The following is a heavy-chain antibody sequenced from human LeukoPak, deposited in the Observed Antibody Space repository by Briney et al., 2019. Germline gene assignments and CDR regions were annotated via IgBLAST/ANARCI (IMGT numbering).Heavy chain of an antibody. CDR1: GGPISSYY. CDR3: AREGDGYCSSTSCPAV. CDR2: IYYSGST. V-gene: IGHV4-59*01. J-gene: IGHJ4*02. D-gene: IGHD2-2*03. Sequence: SETLSLTCTVSGGPISSYYWSWIRQPPGKGLEWIGYIYYSGSTNYNPSLKSRVTISVDTSKNQFSLKLSSVTAADTAVYYCAREGDGYCSSTSCPAVWGQGTLVTVSS.